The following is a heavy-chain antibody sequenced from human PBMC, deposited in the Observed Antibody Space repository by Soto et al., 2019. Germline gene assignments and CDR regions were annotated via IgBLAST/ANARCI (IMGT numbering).Heavy chain of an antibody. CDR3: ARGYTGGWSRGGYFDY. D-gene: IGHD6-19*01. CDR2: ISGSGTTI. CDR1: GFTFISYD. J-gene: IGHJ4*02. Sequence: GGSLRLACVSSGFTFISYDMNWVRQAPGKGPEWVSHISGSGTTIYYADSVRGRFTISRDNAKNSLYLQMNSLRAEDRAIYYCARGYTGGWSRGGYFDYWGQGTLVTVSS. V-gene: IGHV3-48*03.